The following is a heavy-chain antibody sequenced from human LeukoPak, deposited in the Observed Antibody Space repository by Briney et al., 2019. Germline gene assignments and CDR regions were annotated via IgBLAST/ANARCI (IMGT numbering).Heavy chain of an antibody. Sequence: GGSLRLSCAASGFTFSRYGMHWVRQAPGKGLEWVSSINSRTSYIYYADSVKGRFTISRDNAKNSLYLQMNSLRAEDTAVYYCARDSSGWYGGGYYFDYWGQGTLVTVSS. CDR3: ARDSSGWYGGGYYFDY. D-gene: IGHD6-19*01. CDR1: GFTFSRYG. V-gene: IGHV3-21*01. J-gene: IGHJ4*02. CDR2: INSRTSYI.